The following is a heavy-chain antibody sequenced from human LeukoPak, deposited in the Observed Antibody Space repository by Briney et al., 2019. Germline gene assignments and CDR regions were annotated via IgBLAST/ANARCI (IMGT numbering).Heavy chain of an antibody. V-gene: IGHV3-33*08. Sequence: GESLRLSCAASGFTFSNYAMSWVRQAPGKGLEWVAVIWYDGSNKYYADSVKGRFTISRDNSKNTLYLQMNSLRAEDTAVYYCARGPVRGGLDYWGQGTLVIVSS. CDR3: ARGPVRGGLDY. J-gene: IGHJ4*02. CDR1: GFTFSNYA. CDR2: IWYDGSNK. D-gene: IGHD3-10*01.